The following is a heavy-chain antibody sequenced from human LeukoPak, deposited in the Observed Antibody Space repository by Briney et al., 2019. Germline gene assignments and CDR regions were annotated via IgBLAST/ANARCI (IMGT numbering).Heavy chain of an antibody. CDR3: ARDPDSSGYFDY. J-gene: IGHJ4*02. Sequence: GGSLRLSCAASGFTFSRDAMSWVRQAPGKGLEWVSTISGSAFTTYYADSVKGRFTISRDNSENTMYLQMNSLRDEDTAVYYCARDPDSSGYFDYWGQGTLVTVSS. D-gene: IGHD3-22*01. CDR1: GFTFSRDA. CDR2: ISGSAFTT. V-gene: IGHV3-23*01.